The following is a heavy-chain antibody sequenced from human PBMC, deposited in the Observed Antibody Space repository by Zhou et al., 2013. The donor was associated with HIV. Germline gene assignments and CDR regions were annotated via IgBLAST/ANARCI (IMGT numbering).Heavy chain of an antibody. Sequence: QVHLVQSGSGVKTPGSSVKVSCKASAGIFSNYAINWVRQAPGQGLEWMGDIIPVFNTIKYAHKFQGRLTLTAVESTRTAYMELSSLSSDDTAVYYWWETDQYVGRRDCLRGAQGSLV. J-gene: IGHJ4*02. CDR3: WETDQYVGRRDCLR. V-gene: IGHV1-69*12. D-gene: IGHD1-26*01. CDR2: IIPVFNTI. CDR1: AGIFSNYA.